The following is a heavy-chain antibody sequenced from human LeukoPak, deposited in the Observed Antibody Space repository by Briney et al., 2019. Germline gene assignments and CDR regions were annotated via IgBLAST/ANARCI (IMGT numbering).Heavy chain of an antibody. V-gene: IGHV4-34*01. Sequence: SETLSLTCAVYGGSFSGYFWTWIRQPPGKGLEWIGEINHSGSTDYNPSLKSRVTISVDMSKNQFSLKLSSVTAADTAVYYCARDGSGTENDYWGQGTLVTVSS. D-gene: IGHD3-10*01. CDR2: INHSGST. CDR1: GGSFSGYF. CDR3: ARDGSGTENDY. J-gene: IGHJ4*02.